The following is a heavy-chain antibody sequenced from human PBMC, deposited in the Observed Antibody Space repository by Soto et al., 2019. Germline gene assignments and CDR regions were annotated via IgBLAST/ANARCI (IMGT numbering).Heavy chain of an antibody. V-gene: IGHV4-30-2*01. J-gene: IGHJ4*02. CDR2: IYHSGST. D-gene: IGHD5-12*01. CDR3: AAGGGLPRYY. Sequence: QLQLQESGSGLVKPSQTLSLTCAVSGGSISSGGYSWRWIRQPPGKGPEWIGYIYHSGSTYYNPSLKRRVTISVDRSKNQFSLKLSSVTAADTAVYYCAAGGGLPRYYWGQGTLVTVSS. CDR1: GGSISSGGYS.